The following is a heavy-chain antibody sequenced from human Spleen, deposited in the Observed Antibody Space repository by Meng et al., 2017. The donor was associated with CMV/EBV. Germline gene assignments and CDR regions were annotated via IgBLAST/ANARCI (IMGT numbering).Heavy chain of an antibody. V-gene: IGHV1-2*02. CDR3: TRALYNWFDT. Sequence: KVCCKGSGYNFTGYYVHWVRQAPGQGLEWMGWINPATDDTNYGQKFQGRVTMTRDTSISTVYMELSRLRSDDTAVYYCTRALYNWFDTWGQGTLVTVSS. J-gene: IGHJ5*02. CDR2: INPATDDT. CDR1: GYNFTGYY.